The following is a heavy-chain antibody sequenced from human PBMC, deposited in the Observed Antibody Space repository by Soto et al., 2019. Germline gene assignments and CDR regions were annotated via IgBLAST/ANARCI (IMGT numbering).Heavy chain of an antibody. CDR2: IYYSGST. Sequence: QVQLQESGPGLVRPSQTLSLTCTVSGGSISSGGYYWSWIRQHPGKGLEWIGYIYYSGSTYYNPSLKSRVTISVDTSKNQFSLKLSSVTAADTAVYYCARSYYDSSGYSLFDYWGQGTLVTVSS. D-gene: IGHD3-22*01. J-gene: IGHJ4*02. CDR3: ARSYYDSSGYSLFDY. CDR1: GGSISSGGYY. V-gene: IGHV4-31*03.